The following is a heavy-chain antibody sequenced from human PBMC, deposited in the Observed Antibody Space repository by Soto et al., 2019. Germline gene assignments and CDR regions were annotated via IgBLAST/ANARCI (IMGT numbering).Heavy chain of an antibody. J-gene: IGHJ6*02. V-gene: IGHV3-23*04. Sequence: EVQLVESGGGLVKPGGSLRLSCAASGFTFSRYAMNWVRQAPGRGLQWISGISVSGDNTSYVESVRGRFTVYRDNSKNTLYLQMNNLRAEDTALYYCAKDGKTRTKVWFPAGYGMDVWGQGTTVTVSS. CDR3: AKDGKTRTKVWFPAGYGMDV. CDR2: ISVSGDNT. D-gene: IGHD3-10*01. CDR1: GFTFSRYA.